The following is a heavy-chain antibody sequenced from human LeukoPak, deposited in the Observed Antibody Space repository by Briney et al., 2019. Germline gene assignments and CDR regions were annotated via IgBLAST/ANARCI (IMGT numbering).Heavy chain of an antibody. D-gene: IGHD6-6*01. CDR3: GRGYSGSSQPFEY. CDR1: GFTVSRNF. V-gene: IGHV3-66*01. Sequence: QTGGCLRLSCAASGFTVSRNFMSWVRQAPGKGLGWVSVIRTGGSTNYAGSVKERFTISRGNSKNPLTREKNNLRARDRAGYYCGRGYSGSSQPFEYWGQGNPVTVSS. J-gene: IGHJ4*02. CDR2: IRTGGST.